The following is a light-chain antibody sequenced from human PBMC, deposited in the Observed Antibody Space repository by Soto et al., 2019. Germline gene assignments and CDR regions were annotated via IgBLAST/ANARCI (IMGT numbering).Light chain of an antibody. CDR2: GAS. CDR3: HQYGIST. J-gene: IGKJ4*01. V-gene: IGKV3-20*01. Sequence: EIVLTQSPGTLSLSPGERATLSCRASQSVSSNYLAWYQQKPGQAPRLLIYGASRRATGIPDRFSGSGSGTEFSLTIRRLEPEDFAVYYCHQYGISTFGGGNKVDI. CDR1: QSVSSNY.